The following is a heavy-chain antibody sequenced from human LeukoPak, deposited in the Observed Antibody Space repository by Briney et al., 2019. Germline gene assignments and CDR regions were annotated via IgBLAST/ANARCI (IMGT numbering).Heavy chain of an antibody. CDR1: GFTFSLYE. J-gene: IGHJ3*02. CDR3: ARDALIGVAGTDACDM. V-gene: IGHV3-48*03. CDR2: ISCSGRSD. D-gene: IGHD6-19*01. Sequence: GGSLRLSCAASGFTFSLYERNWVRQAPGEGLEWVGYISCSGRSDLYAYSVNGLFLFSRENGNDLVHLEMKSLRGEATAVYSCARDALIGVAGTDACDMSGEGTVVIVAS.